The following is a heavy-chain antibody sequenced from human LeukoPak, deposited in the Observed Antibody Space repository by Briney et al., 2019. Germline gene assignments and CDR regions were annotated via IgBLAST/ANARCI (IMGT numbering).Heavy chain of an antibody. D-gene: IGHD6-13*01. Sequence: GGSLRPSCGASGFTFSSYNMNWVRQAPGKGLEWVSYISSSSSSSYYADSVKGRFTISRDNAKNSLYLQMNGLRDEDTAVYYCARGGGNMAAAVPFDSWGQGTLVTVSS. CDR2: ISSSSSSS. V-gene: IGHV3-48*02. CDR1: GFTFSSYN. CDR3: ARGGGNMAAAVPFDS. J-gene: IGHJ4*02.